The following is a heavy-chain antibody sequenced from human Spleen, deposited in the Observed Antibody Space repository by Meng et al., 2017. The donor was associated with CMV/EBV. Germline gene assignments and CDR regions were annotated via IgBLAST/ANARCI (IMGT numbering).Heavy chain of an antibody. CDR1: GFTFSSYW. Sequence: GESLKISCAASGFTFSSYWMTWVRQAPGKGLEWVANIKEDGSEKYYVDSVKGRFTISRDNARNSLYLQMNSLRAEDTAVYYCARDYGSGSYYIDYYYYGMDVWGQGTTVTVSS. CDR2: IKEDGSEK. V-gene: IGHV3-7*01. J-gene: IGHJ6*02. D-gene: IGHD3-10*01. CDR3: ARDYGSGSYYIDYYYYGMDV.